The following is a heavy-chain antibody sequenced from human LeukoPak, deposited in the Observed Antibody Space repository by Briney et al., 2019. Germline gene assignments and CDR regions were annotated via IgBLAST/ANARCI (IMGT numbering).Heavy chain of an antibody. CDR1: GGSFSGYY. CDR2: INHSGST. J-gene: IGHJ4*02. D-gene: IGHD6-13*01. CDR3: ASYSSSWYRDFDY. Sequence: SETLSLTCAVYGGSFSGYYWSWIRQPPGKGLEWIGEINHSGSTNYNPSLKSRVTISVDTSKNQFSLRLSSVTAADTAVYYCASYSSSWYRDFDYWGQGTLVTVSS. V-gene: IGHV4-34*01.